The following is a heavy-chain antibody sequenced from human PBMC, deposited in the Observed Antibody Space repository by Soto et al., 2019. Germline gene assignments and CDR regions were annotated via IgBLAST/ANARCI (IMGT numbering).Heavy chain of an antibody. CDR3: AIRGYQYAFDI. CDR2: ISSDGGDK. Sequence: QLVESGGDVVQPGRSLRLSCAASGFSFSNYGMHWGRQAPGKGLEWVAVISSDGGDKYYADSVKGRFTISRDNSKNTLYLQMNSLRPEDTAMFYWAIRGYQYAFDIWGQGTMVTVSS. D-gene: IGHD2-2*01. CDR1: GFSFSNYG. V-gene: IGHV3-30*03. J-gene: IGHJ3*02.